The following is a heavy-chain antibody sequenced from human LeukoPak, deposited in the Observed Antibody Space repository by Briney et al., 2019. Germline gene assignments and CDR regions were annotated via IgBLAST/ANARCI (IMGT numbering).Heavy chain of an antibody. Sequence: AVKVSCKAFGGTLSSYAISWVRQAPGQGLEWVGGIISIFGRANYAQMFQGRVTLIAHESTSTAYMALSSLRSKDTAVYYCARSLRDFWSGFDYWGQGTLVTVSS. D-gene: IGHD3-3*01. V-gene: IGHV1-69*13. CDR3: ARSLRDFWSGFDY. CDR2: IISIFGRA. J-gene: IGHJ4*02. CDR1: GGTLSSYA.